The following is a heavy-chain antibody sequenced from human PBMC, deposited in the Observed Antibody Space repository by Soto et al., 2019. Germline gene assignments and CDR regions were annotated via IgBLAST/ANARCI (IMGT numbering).Heavy chain of an antibody. V-gene: IGHV4-39*02. CDR3: ARDKITGLFDY. Sequence: PSETLSLTCIVSGGSLSSSSYYWAWIRQPPGKGLEWIGTIYYNGNTYYNPSLKSRVTIALDTSKNQFSLKLSSVTAADTAVYYCARDKITGLFDYWGQGTLVTVSS. J-gene: IGHJ4*02. D-gene: IGHD2-8*02. CDR1: GGSLSSSSYY. CDR2: IYYNGNT.